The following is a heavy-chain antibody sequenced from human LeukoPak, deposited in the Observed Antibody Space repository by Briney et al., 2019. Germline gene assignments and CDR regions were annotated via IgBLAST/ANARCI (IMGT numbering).Heavy chain of an antibody. V-gene: IGHV4-34*01. CDR3: ARSRGRDAFDI. D-gene: IGHD2-15*01. Sequence: SETLSLTCAVYGGSFSGYYWSWIRQPPGKGLEWIGEINHSGSTNYNPSLKSRVTISVDTSKNQFSLKLSSVTAADTAVYYCARSRGRDAFDIWGRGTMVTVSS. CDR1: GGSFSGYY. CDR2: INHSGST. J-gene: IGHJ3*02.